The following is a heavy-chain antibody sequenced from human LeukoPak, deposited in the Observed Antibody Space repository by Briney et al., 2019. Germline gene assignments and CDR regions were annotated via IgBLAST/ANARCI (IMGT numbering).Heavy chain of an antibody. CDR3: ARGDSVVVPAATKFDP. J-gene: IGHJ5*02. CDR2: IKQDGSEK. CDR1: GFTFSSYW. D-gene: IGHD2-2*01. V-gene: IGHV3-7*01. Sequence: GGSLRLSCAASGFTFSSYWMSWVRQAPGKGLEWVANIKQDGSEKYYVDSVKGRFTISRDNAKNSLYLQMNSLRAEDTAVYYCARGDSVVVPAATKFDPWGQGTLATVSS.